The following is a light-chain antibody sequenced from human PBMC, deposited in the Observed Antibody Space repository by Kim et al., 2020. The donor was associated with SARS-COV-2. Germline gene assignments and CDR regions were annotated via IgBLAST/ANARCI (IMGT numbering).Light chain of an antibody. J-gene: IGLJ2*01. Sequence: SVKLTCPLSSGHSNYAIAWHQQRPEKGPRYLMKLNSDGSHSKGDGIPDRFSGSTSGAERYLTISSLQSEDEADYYCQTWATGIQVFGGGTQLTVL. CDR3: QTWATGIQV. CDR2: LNSDGSH. V-gene: IGLV4-69*01. CDR1: SGHSNYA.